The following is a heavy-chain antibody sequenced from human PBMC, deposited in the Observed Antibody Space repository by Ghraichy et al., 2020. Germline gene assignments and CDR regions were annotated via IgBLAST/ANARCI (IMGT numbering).Heavy chain of an antibody. CDR1: GGSFSGYY. V-gene: IGHV4-34*01. J-gene: IGHJ4*02. CDR2: INHSGST. CDR3: ARGRIAAAGTWFDY. Sequence: TLSLTCAVYGGSFSGYYWSWIRQPPGKGLEWIGEINHSGSTNYNPSLKSRVTISVDTSKNQFSLKLSSVTAADTAVYYCARGRIAAAGTWFDYWGQGTLVTVSS. D-gene: IGHD6-13*01.